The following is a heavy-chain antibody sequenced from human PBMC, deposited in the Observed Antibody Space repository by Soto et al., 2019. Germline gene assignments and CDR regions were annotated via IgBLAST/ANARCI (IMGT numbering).Heavy chain of an antibody. CDR2: INHSGST. CDR3: ARGRATMVRGESYGMDV. J-gene: IGHJ6*02. Sequence: SETLSLTCARHGGSVSGYYWSWIRQPPGKGLEWIGEINHSGSTNYNPSLKSRVTISVDTSKNQCSLKLSSVTAADTAVYYCARGRATMVRGESYGMDVWGQGTTVT. D-gene: IGHD3-10*01. CDR1: GGSVSGYY. V-gene: IGHV4-34*01.